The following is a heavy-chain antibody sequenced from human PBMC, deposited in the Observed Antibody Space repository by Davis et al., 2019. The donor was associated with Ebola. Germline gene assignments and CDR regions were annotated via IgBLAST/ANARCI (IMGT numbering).Heavy chain of an antibody. V-gene: IGHV3-21*01. D-gene: IGHD2-15*01. Sequence: GGSLRLSCAASGFTFSSYSMNWVRQAPGKGLEWVSSISSSSSYIYCADSVKGRFTISRDNAKNSLYLQMNSLRAEDTAVYYCARDPDLYCSGGSCYWGDYYGMDVWGQGTTVTVSS. CDR2: ISSSSSYI. CDR3: ARDPDLYCSGGSCYWGDYYGMDV. CDR1: GFTFSSYS. J-gene: IGHJ6*02.